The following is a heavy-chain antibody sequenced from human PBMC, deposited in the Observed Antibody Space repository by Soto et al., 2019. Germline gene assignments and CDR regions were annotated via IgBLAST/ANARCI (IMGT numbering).Heavy chain of an antibody. CDR1: GFTFSSCA. V-gene: IGHV3-23*01. J-gene: IGHJ4*02. CDR3: AKDAMIVVVMNFDY. D-gene: IGHD3-22*01. CDR2: ISGSGGST. Sequence: VGSLRLSCAASGFTFSSCAMSWVRQAPGEGLEWVSAISGSGGSTYYADSVKGRFTISRDKYKNTLYLQMNSLRAEDTAVYYCAKDAMIVVVMNFDYWGQGTMVTVSS.